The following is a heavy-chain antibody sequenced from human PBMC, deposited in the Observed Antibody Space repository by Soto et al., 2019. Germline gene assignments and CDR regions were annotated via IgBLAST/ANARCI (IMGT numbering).Heavy chain of an antibody. CDR1: GYTFTSFG. CDR2: ISTYNGKA. Sequence: QGQLVQSGAEVKKPGASVKVSCKASGYTFTSFGITWVRQAPGQGLEWMGWISTYNGKANYAQKLQGRVTVTRDTSPNTAYMELRSLRSDDTAVYYCAKDGYGNNDGDALHIWGQGTMVTVSS. J-gene: IGHJ3*02. CDR3: AKDGYGNNDGDALHI. D-gene: IGHD4-4*01. V-gene: IGHV1-18*04.